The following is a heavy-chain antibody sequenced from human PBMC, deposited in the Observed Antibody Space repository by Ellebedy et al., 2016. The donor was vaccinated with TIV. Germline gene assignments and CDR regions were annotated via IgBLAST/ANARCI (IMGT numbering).Heavy chain of an antibody. J-gene: IGHJ4*02. Sequence: GGSLRFSXAASGFTFSTYWMTWVRQAPGKGLEWVANVNQDGSDRNYVDSVKGRFTISRDNAKNSLYLQMNSLRAEDTALYYCARDFGDFWGQGTLVTVSP. CDR1: GFTFSTYW. V-gene: IGHV3-7*03. CDR3: ARDFGDF. D-gene: IGHD3-10*01. CDR2: VNQDGSDR.